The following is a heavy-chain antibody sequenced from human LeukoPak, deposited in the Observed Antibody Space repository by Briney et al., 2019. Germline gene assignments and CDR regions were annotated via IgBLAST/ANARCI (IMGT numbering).Heavy chain of an antibody. J-gene: IGHJ4*02. CDR2: ISHSGGT. D-gene: IGHD6-19*01. CDR1: GGSFSGYY. Sequence: SQTLSLTCAVYGGSFSGYYWTWIRQTPGTGLEWIGEISHSGGTNYNPSLKSRVTISLDTPKNQFSLKLNPVTAADTAVYYCASRGSSGWPPHDYWGQGTLVTVSS. V-gene: IGHV4-34*01. CDR3: ASRGSSGWPPHDY.